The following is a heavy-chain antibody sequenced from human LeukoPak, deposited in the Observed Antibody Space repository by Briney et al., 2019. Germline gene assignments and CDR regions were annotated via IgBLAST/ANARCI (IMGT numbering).Heavy chain of an antibody. D-gene: IGHD4-17*01. CDR3: ARDRGGDYQKNWFDP. CDR1: GGTFSSYA. Sequence: SVKVSCKASGGTFSSYAISWVRQAPGQGLEWMGRIIPIFGTANYAQKFQGRVTITTDESTSTAYMELSSLRSEDTAVYYCARDRGGDYQKNWFDPWGQGTLVRLL. J-gene: IGHJ5*02. CDR2: IIPIFGTA. V-gene: IGHV1-69*05.